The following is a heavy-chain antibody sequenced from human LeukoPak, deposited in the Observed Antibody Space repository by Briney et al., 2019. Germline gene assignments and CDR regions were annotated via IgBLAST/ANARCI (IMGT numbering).Heavy chain of an antibody. J-gene: IGHJ5*02. CDR2: ISSYNGDT. CDR3: ARALGLELRANWFDP. Sequence: ASVKVSCKASGYTFTSYGISWVRQAPGQGLEWMGWISSYNGDTNYAQKFQGRVTMTTDTSTSTAYMELRSLRSDDTAVYYCARALGLELRANWFDPWGQGTLVTVSS. CDR1: GYTFTSYG. D-gene: IGHD1-7*01. V-gene: IGHV1-18*01.